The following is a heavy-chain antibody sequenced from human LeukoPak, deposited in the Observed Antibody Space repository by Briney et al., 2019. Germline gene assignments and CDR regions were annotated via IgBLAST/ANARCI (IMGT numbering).Heavy chain of an antibody. J-gene: IGHJ4*02. V-gene: IGHV1-24*01. D-gene: IGHD3-22*01. CDR2: FDPEDGET. CDR1: GYTLTELS. CDR3: ARGPDYYYDSSGPDY. Sequence: ASVKVSCKVSGYTLTELSMHWVRQAPGKGLEWMGGFDPEDGETIYAQKFQGRVTITRDTSASTAYMELSSLRSEDTAVYYCARGPDYYYDSSGPDYWGQGTLVTVSS.